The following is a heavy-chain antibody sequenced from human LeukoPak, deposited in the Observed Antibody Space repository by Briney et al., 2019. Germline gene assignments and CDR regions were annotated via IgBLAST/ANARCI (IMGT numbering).Heavy chain of an antibody. CDR2: THSNGGT. D-gene: IGHD4-17*01. CDR3: IVFGDSNH. J-gene: IGHJ5*02. CDR1: GFTGSHNY. Sequence: PGGSLRLSCAASGFTGSHNYMSWVRQAPGKGLEWVSATHSNGGTYYADSVKGRFTISRDTSKNTLYLQINSLSVEDTAVYYCIVFGDSNHWGQGTLATVSS. V-gene: IGHV3-53*01.